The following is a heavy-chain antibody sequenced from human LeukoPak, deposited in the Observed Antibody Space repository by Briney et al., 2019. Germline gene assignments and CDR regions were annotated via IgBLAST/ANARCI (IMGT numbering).Heavy chain of an antibody. J-gene: IGHJ4*02. CDR2: IYPGDSDT. Sequence: GESLKISCKGSGYSFTSYRIGWVRQMPGKGLEWMGIIYPGDSDTGYSPSFQGQVTISADKSLSTAYLQWSSLKASDTAMYYCARGSGSYHTAYMNWGQGSPVTVSS. D-gene: IGHD1-26*01. CDR1: GYSFTSYR. CDR3: ARGSGSYHTAYMN. V-gene: IGHV5-51*01.